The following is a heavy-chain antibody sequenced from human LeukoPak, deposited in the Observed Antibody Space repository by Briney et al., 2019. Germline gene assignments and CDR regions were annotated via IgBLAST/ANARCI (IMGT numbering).Heavy chain of an antibody. CDR1: GYTFTGYY. J-gene: IGHJ4*02. Sequence: ASVKVSCKASGYTFTGYYMHWVRQAPGQGLEWMGWINPNSGGTNYAQKFQGRVTMTRDTSISTAYMELSRLRSDDTAVYYCARGNLREVYSSSWPTIYYWGQGTLVTVSS. CDR3: ARGNLREVYSSSWPTIYY. D-gene: IGHD6-13*01. V-gene: IGHV1-2*02. CDR2: INPNSGGT.